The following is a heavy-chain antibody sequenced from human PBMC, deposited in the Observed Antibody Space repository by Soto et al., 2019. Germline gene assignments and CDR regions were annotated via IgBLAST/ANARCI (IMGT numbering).Heavy chain of an antibody. J-gene: IGHJ4*02. CDR3: ARHKRDLRFLGWSYYFDY. D-gene: IGHD3-3*01. CDR1: GFTFSSYA. CDR2: ISYDGSNK. V-gene: IGHV3-30-3*01. Sequence: GGSLRLSCAASGFTFSSYAMHWVRQAPGKGLEWVAVISYDGSNKYYADSVKGRFSISRDNSKNTLYLQMNSLRAEDTAVYYCARHKRDLRFLGWSYYFDYWGQGTLVTVSS.